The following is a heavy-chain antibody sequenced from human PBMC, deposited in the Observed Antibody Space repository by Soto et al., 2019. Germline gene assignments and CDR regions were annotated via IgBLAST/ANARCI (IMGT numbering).Heavy chain of an antibody. CDR1: RLTFSRYA. CDR2: INPRGDIT. Sequence: EEQLLESGGGLVQPGGSLRLSCAASRLTFSRYAMSWVRQAPGKGLEWVSIINPRGDITYYGGSVKGRFTISRDNSKNTLALHMSRLRAEDTAVYYCAKSLIPSALTTYYFDYRGQGKLVTVSS. V-gene: IGHV3-23*01. D-gene: IGHD4-17*01. J-gene: IGHJ4*02. CDR3: AKSLIPSALTTYYFDY.